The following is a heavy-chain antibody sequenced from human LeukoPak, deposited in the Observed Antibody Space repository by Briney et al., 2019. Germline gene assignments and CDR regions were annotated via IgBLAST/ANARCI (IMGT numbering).Heavy chain of an antibody. CDR1: GGSISSYY. J-gene: IGHJ5*02. V-gene: IGHV4-4*09. Sequence: PSETLSLTCTVSGGSISSYYWSWIRQPPGKGLEWIGYIYTSGSTNYNPSLKSRVTISVDTSKNQFSLKLSSVTAADTAVYYCARHVSSYYDFWSAWFDPWGQGTLVTVSS. CDR2: IYTSGST. D-gene: IGHD3-3*01. CDR3: ARHVSSYYDFWSAWFDP.